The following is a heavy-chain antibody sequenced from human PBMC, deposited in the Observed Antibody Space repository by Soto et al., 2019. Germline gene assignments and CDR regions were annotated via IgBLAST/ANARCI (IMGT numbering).Heavy chain of an antibody. CDR2: IIPMFGTA. V-gene: IGHV1-69*13. Sequence: ASVTFSCTASGGSFKTFNFNWVRQAPGQGLEWMGGIIPMFGTADYAQRFQGRVTITADDSTSTAYMELSSLRSEDTAVYYCARDETGDSYYYYYGMDVWGQGTTVTVSS. D-gene: IGHD7-27*01. CDR3: ARDETGDSYYYYYGMDV. J-gene: IGHJ6*02. CDR1: GGSFKTFN.